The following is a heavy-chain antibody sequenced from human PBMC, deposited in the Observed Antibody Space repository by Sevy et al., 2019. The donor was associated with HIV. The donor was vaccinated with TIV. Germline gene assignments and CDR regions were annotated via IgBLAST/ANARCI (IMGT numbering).Heavy chain of an antibody. Sequence: ASVKVSCKASGGTFSSYAISWVRQAPGQGLEWMGGIIPIFGTANYAQKFQGRVTITADESTSTAYMELSSLRSEDTAVYYCAGGVSAYCGGDCYEPGGYFDYWGQGTLVTVSS. V-gene: IGHV1-69*13. CDR2: IIPIFGTA. D-gene: IGHD2-21*02. CDR1: GGTFSSYA. CDR3: AGGVSAYCGGDCYEPGGYFDY. J-gene: IGHJ4*02.